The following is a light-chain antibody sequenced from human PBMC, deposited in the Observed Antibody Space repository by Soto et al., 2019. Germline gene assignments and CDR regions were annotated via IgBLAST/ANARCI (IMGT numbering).Light chain of an antibody. J-gene: IGKJ1*01. V-gene: IGKV3-15*01. CDR3: QQYNNWPWT. CDR1: QRVSSD. CDR2: GAS. Sequence: EIVITQSPATLSVSPGERATLSCRASQRVSSDLAWYQQKPGQAPRLLIYGASTRATGIPARFSGSGSGTEFTLTISSLQPEDLALYYCQQYNNWPWTFGQGTKGDIK.